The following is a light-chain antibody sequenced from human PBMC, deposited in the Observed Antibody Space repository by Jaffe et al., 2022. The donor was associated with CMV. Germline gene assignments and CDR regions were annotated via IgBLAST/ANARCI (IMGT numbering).Light chain of an antibody. CDR3: QQYGSSPRT. Sequence: EIVLTQSPGTLSLSPGERAILSCRASQSVSNSYLAWYEQKPGQAPRLLIYGAFNRAAGIPDRFSGSGSGTDFTLTISRLEPEDFAVYYCQQYGSSPRTFGQGTKLEIK. V-gene: IGKV3-20*01. J-gene: IGKJ2*01. CDR2: GAF. CDR1: QSVSNSY.